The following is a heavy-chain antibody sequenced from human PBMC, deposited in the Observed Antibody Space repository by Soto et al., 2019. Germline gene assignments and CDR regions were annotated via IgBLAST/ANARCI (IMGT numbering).Heavy chain of an antibody. CDR1: GGSISSGGYY. D-gene: IGHD6-13*01. CDR3: AKESGYSSSWYSFDS. Sequence: SETLSLTCTVSGGSISSGGYYWSWIRQHPGKGLEWIGYIYYSGTPNYNPSLKSRVTISVDTSKNQFSLKLSSVTAADTAVYYCAKESGYSSSWYSFDSWGQGTLVTSPQ. V-gene: IGHV4-61*08. CDR2: IYYSGTP. J-gene: IGHJ4*02.